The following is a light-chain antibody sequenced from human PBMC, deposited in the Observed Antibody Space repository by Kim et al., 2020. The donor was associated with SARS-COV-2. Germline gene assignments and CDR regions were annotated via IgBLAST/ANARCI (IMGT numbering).Light chain of an antibody. V-gene: IGLV2-14*03. CDR1: SSDVGGYKY. Sequence: QSALTQPASVSGSPGQPITISCTGTSSDVGGYKYVSWYQQYPGKAPKLMIYDVSSRPSGVSNRFSGSKSGNTASLTISGLQAEDEADYYCSSYSSSSTLWLFGGGTKVTVL. CDR3: SSYSSSSTLWL. CDR2: DVS. J-gene: IGLJ3*02.